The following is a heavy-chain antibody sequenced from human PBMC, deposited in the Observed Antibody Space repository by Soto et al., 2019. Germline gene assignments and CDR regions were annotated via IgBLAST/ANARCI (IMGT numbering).Heavy chain of an antibody. CDR2: IKQDGSET. J-gene: IGHJ4*02. V-gene: IGHV3-7*01. Sequence: GGSLRLSCAASGFTFSNYWMAWVRQAPGKGLEWVANIKQDGSETSFVDSVKGRFTISRDNAKNSLHLQMNSLRAEDTAVYYCARALVHGGDFWGQGTLVTVSS. D-gene: IGHD3-10*01. CDR1: GFTFSNYW. CDR3: ARALVHGGDF.